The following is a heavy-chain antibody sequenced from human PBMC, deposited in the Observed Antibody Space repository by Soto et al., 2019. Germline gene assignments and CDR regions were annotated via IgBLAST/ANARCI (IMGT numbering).Heavy chain of an antibody. D-gene: IGHD2-15*01. V-gene: IGHV4-34*01. CDR1: GGSFSGYY. J-gene: IGHJ4*02. Sequence: QVQLQQWGAGLLKPSETLSLTCAVYGGSFSGYYWSWIRQPPGKGLEWIGEINHSGSTNYNPSLKSRVTIAVDTSKNQFARKRSSVTAADTAVYYGARGRDIVVVVAATEGLFDYWGQGTLVTVSS. CDR3: ARGRDIVVVVAATEGLFDY. CDR2: INHSGST.